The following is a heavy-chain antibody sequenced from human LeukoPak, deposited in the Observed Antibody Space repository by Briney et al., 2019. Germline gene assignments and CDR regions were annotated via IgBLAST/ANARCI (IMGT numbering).Heavy chain of an antibody. D-gene: IGHD1/OR15-1a*01. CDR2: ISGYNDNT. Sequence: GASVKVSCNASGYTFTSFGISWVRQAPGQGLKWMGWISGYNDNTNYAKKFQGRVTMTTDTSTSTAYMELRSLRSDDTAVYYCARDGTTTEDYWGQGTLVTVSS. CDR3: ARDGTTTEDY. CDR1: GYTFTSFG. V-gene: IGHV1-18*01. J-gene: IGHJ4*02.